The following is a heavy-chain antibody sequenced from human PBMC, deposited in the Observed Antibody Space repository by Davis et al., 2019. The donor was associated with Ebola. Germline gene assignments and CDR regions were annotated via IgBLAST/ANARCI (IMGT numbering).Heavy chain of an antibody. CDR3: ARRGGGNSVGWFDP. CDR2: IYYSGST. CDR1: GGSISSGDYY. Sequence: PSETLSLTCTVSGGSISSGDYYWSWIRQPPGKGLEWIGYIYYSGSTYYNPSLKSRVTISVDTSKNQFSLKLSSVTAADTAVYYCARRGGGNSVGWFDPWGQGTLVTVSS. D-gene: IGHD4-23*01. J-gene: IGHJ5*02. V-gene: IGHV4-30-4*01.